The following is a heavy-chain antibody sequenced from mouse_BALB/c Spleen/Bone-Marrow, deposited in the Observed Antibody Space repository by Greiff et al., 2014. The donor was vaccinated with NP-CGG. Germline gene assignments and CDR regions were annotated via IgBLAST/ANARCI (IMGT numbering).Heavy chain of an antibody. CDR2: IYPGDGDT. CDR1: GYAFSSYW. J-gene: IGHJ2*01. V-gene: IGHV1-80*01. D-gene: IGHD2-10*02. CDR3: ARQCGNYFDY. Sequence: VQLQESGAELVRPGSSVKISCKASGYAFSSYWMNWVKQRPGQGLEWIGQIYPGDGDTNYNGKFKGKATLTADKSSSTAYMQLSSLTSEDSAVYFCARQCGNYFDYWGQGTTLTVSS.